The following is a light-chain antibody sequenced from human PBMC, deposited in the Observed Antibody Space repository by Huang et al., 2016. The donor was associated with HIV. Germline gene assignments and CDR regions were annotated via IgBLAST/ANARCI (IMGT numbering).Light chain of an antibody. CDR2: DAS. Sequence: AIQLTQSPSSLSAAVGDRVTITCRASQGISSALAWYQQKPGKPPKLLNSDASSLESGVPSRFSGSGSGTDFTLTISSLQPEDFATYYCQQFNNYPSFGQGTKLEIK. CDR1: QGISSA. J-gene: IGKJ2*01. CDR3: QQFNNYPS. V-gene: IGKV1D-13*01.